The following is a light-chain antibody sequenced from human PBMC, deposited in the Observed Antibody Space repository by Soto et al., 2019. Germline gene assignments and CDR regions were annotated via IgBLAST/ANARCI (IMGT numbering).Light chain of an antibody. Sequence: QSVLTQPPSASGTPGQRVTISCSGSSSNIGSNAVNWYRQLPGTAPKLLIHTNDQRPSGVPDRFSGSQSGTSASLAISGLQSEDEAEYYCATWYDSLSGVVFGGGTKLTVL. V-gene: IGLV1-44*01. CDR3: ATWYDSLSGVV. CDR2: TND. CDR1: SSNIGSNA. J-gene: IGLJ2*01.